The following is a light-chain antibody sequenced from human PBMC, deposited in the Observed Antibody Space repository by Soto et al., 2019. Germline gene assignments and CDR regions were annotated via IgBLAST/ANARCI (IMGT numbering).Light chain of an antibody. V-gene: IGLV4-69*01. CDR1: SGHSSYA. CDR3: QTWGSGTVV. J-gene: IGLJ2*01. CDR2: INSDGSH. Sequence: QLVLTQSPSASASLGASVKLTCTLSSGHSSYAIAWHQQQPEKGPRYLMKINSDGSHSKGDGIPDRFSGSSSGAERYLSISSLQSEDEAVYYCQTWGSGTVVFGGGTKVTVL.